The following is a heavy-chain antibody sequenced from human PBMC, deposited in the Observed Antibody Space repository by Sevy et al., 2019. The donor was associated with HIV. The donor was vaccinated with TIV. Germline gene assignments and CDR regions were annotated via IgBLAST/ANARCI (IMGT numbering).Heavy chain of an antibody. D-gene: IGHD3-16*01. CDR2: INPNSGGT. CDR1: GYTFTGYY. J-gene: IGHJ6*02. V-gene: IGHV1-2*02. CDR3: ARGGTAGLGDKYYYGMDV. Sequence: ASVKGSCKASGYTFTGYYMHWVRQAPGQGLEWMGWINPNSGGTNYAQKFQGRVTMTRDTSISTAYMELSRLRSDDTAVYYCARGGTAGLGDKYYYGMDVWGQGTTVTVSS.